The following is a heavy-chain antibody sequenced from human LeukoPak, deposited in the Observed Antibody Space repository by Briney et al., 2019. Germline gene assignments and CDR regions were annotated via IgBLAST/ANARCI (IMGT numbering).Heavy chain of an antibody. V-gene: IGHV3-23*01. CDR2: ISGSGGST. Sequence: GGSLRLSCAASGFTFSSYGMSWVRQAPGKGLEWVSAISGSGGSTYYADSVKGRFTISRDNSKNTLYLQMNSLRAEDTAVYYCARDLYRIVVVPHYFDYWGQGTLVTVSS. J-gene: IGHJ4*02. D-gene: IGHD3-22*01. CDR3: ARDLYRIVVVPHYFDY. CDR1: GFTFSSYG.